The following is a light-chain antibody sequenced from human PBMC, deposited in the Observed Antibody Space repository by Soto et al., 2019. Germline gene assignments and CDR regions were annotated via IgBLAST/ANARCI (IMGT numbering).Light chain of an antibody. J-gene: IGLJ1*01. CDR1: SSDVGSYNL. V-gene: IGLV2-23*01. Sequence: SALTQPASVSGSPGQSITISCTGTSSDVGSYNLVSWYQQHPGKAPKLIIYEGSKRPSGVSDRFSGSKSGNTASLTISGLQAEDEADYYCFSFTSTNTHVFGSGTKVTVL. CDR2: EGS. CDR3: FSFTSTNTHV.